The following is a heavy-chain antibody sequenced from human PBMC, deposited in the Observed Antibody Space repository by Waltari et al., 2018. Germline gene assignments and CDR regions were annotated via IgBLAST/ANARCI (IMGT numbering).Heavy chain of an antibody. CDR3: ARTPYDYVWGSYRPNWFDP. Sequence: QVQLVQSGAEVKKPGSSVKVSCKASGGTFSSYAISWVRQAPGQGLEWMGGSIPIFGTANYAQKFQGRVTITADESTSTAYMELSSLRSEDTAVYYCARTPYDYVWGSYRPNWFDPWGQGTLVTVSS. J-gene: IGHJ5*02. D-gene: IGHD3-16*02. V-gene: IGHV1-69*01. CDR2: SIPIFGTA. CDR1: GGTFSSYA.